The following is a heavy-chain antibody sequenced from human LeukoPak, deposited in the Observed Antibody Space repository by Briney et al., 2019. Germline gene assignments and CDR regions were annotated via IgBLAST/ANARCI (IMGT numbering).Heavy chain of an antibody. V-gene: IGHV4-34*01. CDR2: INHSGST. J-gene: IGHJ4*02. CDR1: GGSFSGYY. CDR3: ARAESDLAPDY. Sequence: SSETLSLTCAVYGGSFSGYYWSWIRQPPGKGLEWIGEINHSGSTNYNPSFKSRVTISVDTSKNQFSLKLSSVTAADTAVYYCARAESDLAPDYWGQGTLVTVSS. D-gene: IGHD1-14*01.